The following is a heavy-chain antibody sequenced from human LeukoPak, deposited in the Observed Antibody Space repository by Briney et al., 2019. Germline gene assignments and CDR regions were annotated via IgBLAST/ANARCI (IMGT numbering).Heavy chain of an antibody. CDR3: AQDRAWGAFDS. CDR2: IGGSGGFNT. CDR1: GFTVSSNY. D-gene: IGHD1-26*01. J-gene: IGHJ4*02. V-gene: IGHV3-23*01. Sequence: QPGGSLRLSCAASGFTVSSNYMNWVRQAPGKGLEWVSGIGGSGGFNTYYADSVKGRFTISRDNSKNRLYLQMNSLRAEDTAIYYCAQDRAWGAFDSWGQGTLVTVSS.